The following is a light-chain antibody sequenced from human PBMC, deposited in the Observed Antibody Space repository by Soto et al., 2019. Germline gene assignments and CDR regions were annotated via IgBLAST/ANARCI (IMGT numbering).Light chain of an antibody. V-gene: IGKV3-20*01. CDR1: QSVNNN. CDR3: QQYDSSPRT. CDR2: GAS. J-gene: IGKJ1*01. Sequence: ETLMTQSPATLSVSPGERATLSCRASQSVNNNLAWYQQKLGQAPRVLISGASSRAADIPDRFSGSGSGTDFTLTINRLEPEDFAVYYCQQYDSSPRTFGQGTKVDIK.